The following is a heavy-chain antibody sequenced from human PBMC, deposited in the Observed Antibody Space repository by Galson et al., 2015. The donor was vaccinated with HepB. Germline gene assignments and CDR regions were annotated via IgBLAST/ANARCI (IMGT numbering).Heavy chain of an antibody. CDR1: GFTFSTYD. V-gene: IGHV1-18*04. J-gene: IGHJ4*02. D-gene: IGHD3-10*01. CDR3: PRGGSGDPFEY. Sequence: SVKVSCKASGFTFSTYDINWVRQAPGQGLEWMGWISSNSGNTNSAQKVQGRITMTTDTSTSTAYMELRTLRSDDTAVYYCPRGGSGDPFEYWGQGTLVTVSS. CDR2: ISSNSGNT.